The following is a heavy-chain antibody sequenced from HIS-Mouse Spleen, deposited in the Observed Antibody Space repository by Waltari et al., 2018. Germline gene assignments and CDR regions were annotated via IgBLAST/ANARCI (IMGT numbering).Heavy chain of an antibody. J-gene: IGHJ2*01. CDR2: IYYSGST. CDR1: GGSLRSSSSY. D-gene: IGHD6-13*01. V-gene: IGHV4-39*07. Sequence: QLQLQESGPGLVKPSETLSLTCTVSGGSLRSSSSYCGWIRQPQGKGLEWIGSIYYSGSTYYNPSLKSRVTISVDTSKNQFSLKLSSVTAADTAVYYCAREIPYSSSWYDWYFDLWGRGTLVTVSS. CDR3: AREIPYSSSWYDWYFDL.